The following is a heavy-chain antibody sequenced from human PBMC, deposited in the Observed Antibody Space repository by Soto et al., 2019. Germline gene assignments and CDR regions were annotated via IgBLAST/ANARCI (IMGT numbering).Heavy chain of an antibody. CDR3: ARHGLLWFGELLGANWFDP. J-gene: IGHJ5*02. CDR2: IYYSGST. V-gene: IGHV4-39*01. CDR1: GGSISSSSYY. D-gene: IGHD3-10*01. Sequence: SSETLCLTCTVSGGSISSSSYYWGWIRQPPGKGLEWIGSIYYSGSTYYNPSLKSRVTISVDTSKNQFSLKLSSVTAADTAVYYCARHGLLWFGELLGANWFDPWGQGTLVTVSS.